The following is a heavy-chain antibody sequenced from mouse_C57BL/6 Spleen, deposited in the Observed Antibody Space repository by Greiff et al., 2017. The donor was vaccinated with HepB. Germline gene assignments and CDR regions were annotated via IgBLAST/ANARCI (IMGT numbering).Heavy chain of an antibody. Sequence: EVKLVESGGGLVKPGGSLKLSCAASGFTFSDYGMHWVRQAPEKGLEWVAYISSGSSTIYYADTVKGRFTISRDNAKNTLFLQMTSLRSEDTAMYYCARGDYDYDAWFAYWGQGTLVTVSA. V-gene: IGHV5-17*01. D-gene: IGHD2-4*01. CDR2: ISSGSSTI. J-gene: IGHJ3*01. CDR3: ARGDYDYDAWFAY. CDR1: GFTFSDYG.